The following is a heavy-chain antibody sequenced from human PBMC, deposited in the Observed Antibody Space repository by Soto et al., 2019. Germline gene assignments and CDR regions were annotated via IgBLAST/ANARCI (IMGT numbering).Heavy chain of an antibody. Sequence: PSETLSLTCTVSGDSISSYYWSWFRQPPGKGLEWIGYIYYIGSTNYNPSLKSRVTMSVDTSKNQFSLKLTSVTAADTAVYYCARLQNTYGPFDYWGQGTLVTVSS. J-gene: IGHJ4*02. V-gene: IGHV4-59*08. CDR3: ARLQNTYGPFDY. CDR2: IYYIGST. D-gene: IGHD5-18*01. CDR1: GDSISSYY.